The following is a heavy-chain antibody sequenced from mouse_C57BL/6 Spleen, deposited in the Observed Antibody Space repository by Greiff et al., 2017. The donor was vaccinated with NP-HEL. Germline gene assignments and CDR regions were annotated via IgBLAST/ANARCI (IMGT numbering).Heavy chain of an antibody. CDR1: GYTFTSYW. D-gene: IGHD1-1*01. J-gene: IGHJ1*03. CDR3: ARSPNYYGRGDWYFDV. V-gene: IGHV1-69*01. CDR2: IDPSDSYT. Sequence: QVQLQQPGAELVMPGASVKLSCKASGYTFTSYWMHWVKQRPGQGLEWIGEIDPSDSYTNYNQKFKGKSTLTVDKSSSTAYMQLSSLTSEDSAVYYCARSPNYYGRGDWYFDVWGTGTTVTVSS.